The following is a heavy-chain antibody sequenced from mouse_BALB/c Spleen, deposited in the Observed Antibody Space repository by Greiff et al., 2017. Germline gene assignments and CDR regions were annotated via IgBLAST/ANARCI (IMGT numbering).Heavy chain of an antibody. J-gene: IGHJ4*01. Sequence: DVKLQESGAELVKPGASVKLSCTASGFNIKDTYMHWVKQRPEQGLEWIGRIDPANGNTKYDPKFQGKATITADTSSNTAYLQLSSLTSEDTAVYYCAGYYPYYAMDYWGQGTSVTVSS. CDR1: GFNIKDTY. D-gene: IGHD2-3*01. V-gene: IGHV14-3*02. CDR2: IDPANGNT. CDR3: AGYYPYYAMDY.